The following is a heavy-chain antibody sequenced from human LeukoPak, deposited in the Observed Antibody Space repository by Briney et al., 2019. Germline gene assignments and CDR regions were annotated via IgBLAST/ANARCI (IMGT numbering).Heavy chain of an antibody. CDR1: GFTFSSYG. CDR2: ISYDGSNK. CDR3: AKDSGGYTYVFDY. D-gene: IGHD5-18*01. J-gene: IGHJ4*02. V-gene: IGHV3-30*18. Sequence: PGGSLRLSCAASGFTFSSYGMHWVRQAPGKGLERVAVISYDGSNKYYADSVKGRFTISRDNSKNTLYLQMNSLRAEDTAVYYCAKDSGGYTYVFDYWGQGTLVTVSS.